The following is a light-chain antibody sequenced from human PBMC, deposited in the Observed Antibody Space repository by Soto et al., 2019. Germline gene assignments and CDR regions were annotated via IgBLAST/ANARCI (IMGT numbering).Light chain of an antibody. CDR1: SSDISGYNR. Sequence: QSALTQPPSVSGSPAQSVTISCTGTSSDISGYNRVSWYQQPPGTAPKLLIYEVYNRPSGVPDRFSGSKYGNTASLTISGLQAEDESEYYCSLYTSSSTSYVFGTGTKLTVL. CDR3: SLYTSSSTSYV. J-gene: IGLJ1*01. V-gene: IGLV2-18*01. CDR2: EVY.